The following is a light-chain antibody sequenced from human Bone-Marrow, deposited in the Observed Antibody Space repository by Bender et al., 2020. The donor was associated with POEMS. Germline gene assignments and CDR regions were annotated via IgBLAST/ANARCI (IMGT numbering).Light chain of an antibody. CDR3: CSYAGSTTYV. CDR2: EGS. J-gene: IGLJ1*01. V-gene: IGLV2-23*01. CDR1: SSDVVTYNV. Sequence: QSALIQPASVSGSPGQSITISCTGTSSDVVTYNVVSWYQQHPGKAPNLILYEGSKRPSGVSKRFSGSKSGNTASLTISGLQTEDEADYYCCSYAGSTTYVFGTGTKVTVL.